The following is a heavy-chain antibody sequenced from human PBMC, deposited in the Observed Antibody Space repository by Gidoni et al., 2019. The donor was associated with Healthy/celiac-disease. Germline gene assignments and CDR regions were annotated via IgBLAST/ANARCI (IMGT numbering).Heavy chain of an antibody. V-gene: IGHV1-69*01. CDR3: ARPTGDRPDYYYYYGMDV. CDR2: IIPIFGTA. Sequence: QVQLVQSGAEVKKPGSSVKVSCKASGGTFSSYAISWVRQAPGQGLEWMGGIIPIFGTANYAQKFQGRVTITADESTSTAYMELSSLRSEDTAVYYCARPTGDRPDYYYYYGMDVWGQGTTVTVSS. D-gene: IGHD7-27*01. CDR1: GGTFSSYA. J-gene: IGHJ6*02.